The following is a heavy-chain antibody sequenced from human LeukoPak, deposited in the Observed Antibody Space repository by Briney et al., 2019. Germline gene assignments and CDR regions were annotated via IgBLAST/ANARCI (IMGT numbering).Heavy chain of an antibody. CDR3: AKDPRPYSSGWYGWYYFDY. D-gene: IGHD6-19*01. V-gene: IGHV3-23*01. CDR1: GFTLSSYA. CDR2: ISGSGGST. Sequence: GGSLRLSCAASGFTLSSYAMSWVRQAPGKGLEWVSAISGSGGSTYYADSVKGRFTISRDNSKNTLYLQMNSLRAEDTAVYYCAKDPRPYSSGWYGWYYFDYWGQGTLVTVSS. J-gene: IGHJ4*02.